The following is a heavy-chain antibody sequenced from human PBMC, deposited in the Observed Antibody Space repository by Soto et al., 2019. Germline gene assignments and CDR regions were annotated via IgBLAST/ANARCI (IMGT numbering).Heavy chain of an antibody. CDR1: GASINRGDTDY. CDR3: APSLRSFYYFGLDV. D-gene: IGHD3-10*01. CDR2: IYYSGRI. J-gene: IGHJ6*02. Sequence: SATQSLTCSVSGASINRGDTDYWNWIRQHPLKGLEWIGYIYYSGRIYYNPSLESRVTISVDTSKNQFSLKLISVPAADRAVYYCAPSLRSFYYFGLDVWGQGPTVTVSS. V-gene: IGHV4-31*03.